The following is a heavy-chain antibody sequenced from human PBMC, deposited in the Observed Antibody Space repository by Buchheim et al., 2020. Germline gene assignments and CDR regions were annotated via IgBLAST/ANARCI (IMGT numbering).Heavy chain of an antibody. D-gene: IGHD3-3*01. Sequence: QVQLVESGGGLVKPGGSLRLSCAASGFTFSDYYMSWIRQAPGKGLEWVSYLSSSGSIIYYADSVKGRFTISRDNAQNSPYLQMSSLRAEDTAVYYCARQYYDYWSGYSAAYYYYYMDVWGKGTT. CDR2: LSSSGSII. CDR1: GFTFSDYY. J-gene: IGHJ6*03. V-gene: IGHV3-11*01. CDR3: ARQYYDYWSGYSAAYYYYYMDV.